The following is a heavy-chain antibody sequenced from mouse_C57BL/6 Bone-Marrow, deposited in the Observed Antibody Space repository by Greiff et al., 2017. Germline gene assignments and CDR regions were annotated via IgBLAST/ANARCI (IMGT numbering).Heavy chain of an antibody. CDR3: ARAGLRSDYAMDY. CDR1: GYTFTSYT. CDR2: INPSSGYT. Sequence: QVQLKESGAELARPGASVKMSCKASGYTFTSYTMHWVKQRPGQGLEWIGYINPSSGYTKYNQKFKDKATLTADKSSSTAYMQLSSLTSEDSAVYYCARAGLRSDYAMDYWGQGTSVTVSS. V-gene: IGHV1-4*01. J-gene: IGHJ4*01.